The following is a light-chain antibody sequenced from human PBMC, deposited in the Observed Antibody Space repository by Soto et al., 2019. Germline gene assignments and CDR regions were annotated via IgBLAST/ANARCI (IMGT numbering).Light chain of an antibody. Sequence: EIVMTQSPATLSVSPGERATLSCRASQSVSTNLAWYQQKPGQAPRILIYDASTRATGIPARFSGSGSGTEFTLTISSLQSEDFAVYYCQQYKNWPRITFGQGTGLEIK. CDR1: QSVSTN. V-gene: IGKV3-15*01. CDR2: DAS. CDR3: QQYKNWPRIT. J-gene: IGKJ5*01.